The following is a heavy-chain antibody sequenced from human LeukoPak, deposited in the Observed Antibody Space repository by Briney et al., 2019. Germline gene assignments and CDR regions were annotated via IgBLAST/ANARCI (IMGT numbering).Heavy chain of an antibody. J-gene: IGHJ6*02. Sequence: GGSLRLSCAASGFTFSSYWMHWVRHAPGKGLVWVSRINSDGSSTSYADSVKGRFTISRDNAKNTLYLQMNSLRAEDTAVYYCARVYGGNSDGMDVWGQGTTVTVSS. V-gene: IGHV3-74*01. CDR2: INSDGSST. D-gene: IGHD4-23*01. CDR1: GFTFSSYW. CDR3: ARVYGGNSDGMDV.